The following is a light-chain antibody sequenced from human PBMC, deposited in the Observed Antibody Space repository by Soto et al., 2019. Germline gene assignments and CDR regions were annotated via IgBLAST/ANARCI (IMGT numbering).Light chain of an antibody. V-gene: IGLV1-44*01. Sequence: QPVLTQPSSASETPGQRVTISCSGSSSNIGSNAVNWYQQLPGTAPKLLIYSDNQRPSGVPDRFSGSKSGTSASLAISGLQSEDEADYYCATWDNRLSGYVFGTGTKLTVL. CDR1: SSNIGSNA. CDR3: ATWDNRLSGYV. CDR2: SDN. J-gene: IGLJ1*01.